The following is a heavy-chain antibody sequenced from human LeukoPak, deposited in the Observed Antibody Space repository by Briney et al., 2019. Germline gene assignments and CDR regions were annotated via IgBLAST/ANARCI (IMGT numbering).Heavy chain of an antibody. V-gene: IGHV4-61*02. J-gene: IGHJ6*02. Sequence: SQTLSLTCTVSGGSISSGSYYWSWIRQPAGKGLEWIGRIYTSGSTNYNPSLKSRVTISVDTSKNQFSLKLSSVTAADTAVEYCARSRDDFWRKYYYYYGMDVWGQGTTVTVSS. CDR1: GGSISSGSYY. CDR2: IYTSGST. D-gene: IGHD3-3*01. CDR3: ARSRDDFWRKYYYYYGMDV.